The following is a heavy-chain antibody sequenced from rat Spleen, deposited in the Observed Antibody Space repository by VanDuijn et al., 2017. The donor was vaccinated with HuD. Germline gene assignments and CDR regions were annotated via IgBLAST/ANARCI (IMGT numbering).Heavy chain of an antibody. CDR1: GFTFSDYN. CDR2: ITYDGGST. Sequence: EVQLVESGGGLVQPGRSLNLSCEASGFTFSDYNMVWVRQAPKKGLEWVATITYDGGSTYYRDSVKGRFSLSRDNAKTTLYLQVDSPRSEDTAIYYCARPTTGIPFNYWGQGVMVTVSS. CDR3: ARPTTGIPFNY. V-gene: IGHV5S10*01. J-gene: IGHJ2*01. D-gene: IGHD1-9*01.